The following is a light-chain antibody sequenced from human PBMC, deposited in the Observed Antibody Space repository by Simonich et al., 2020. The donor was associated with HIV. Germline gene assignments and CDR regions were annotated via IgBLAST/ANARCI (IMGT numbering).Light chain of an antibody. Sequence: DIQMTQSPSSLSASVGDRVTITCRASQSISSYLNWYQQKPGKAPKLLIYAASSLQSGFPSRFSGSGSGTHFTLTISSLQPEDFATYYCQQANSFPFTFGPGTKVDFK. J-gene: IGKJ3*01. V-gene: IGKV1-39*01. CDR2: AAS. CDR3: QQANSFPFT. CDR1: QSISSY.